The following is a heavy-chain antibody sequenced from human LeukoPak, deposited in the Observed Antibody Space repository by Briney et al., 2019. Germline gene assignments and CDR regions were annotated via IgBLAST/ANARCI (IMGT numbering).Heavy chain of an antibody. CDR3: ARVLADTYYYDSSHAFDI. Sequence: SETLSLTCTVSGGSISSGGYYWSWIRQPPGKGLEWIGYIYYSGSTNYNPSLKSRVTISVDTSKNQFSLKLSSVTAADTAVYYCARVLADTYYYDSSHAFDIWGQGTMVTVSS. CDR1: GGSISSGGYY. CDR2: IYYSGST. J-gene: IGHJ3*02. V-gene: IGHV4-61*08. D-gene: IGHD3-22*01.